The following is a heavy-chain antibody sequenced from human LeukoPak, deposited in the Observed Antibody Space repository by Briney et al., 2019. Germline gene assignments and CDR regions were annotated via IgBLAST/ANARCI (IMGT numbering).Heavy chain of an antibody. CDR2: IYTSGST. D-gene: IGHD3-9*01. CDR3: ARDLTNYDILTGYYKGPFDY. V-gene: IGHV4-4*07. CDR1: GGSISSYY. Sequence: SETLSLTCTISGGSISSYYWSWIRQPAGKGLEWIGRIYTSGSTNYNPSLKSRVTMSVDTSKNQFSLKLSSVTAADTAVYYCARDLTNYDILTGYYKGPFDYWGQGTLVTVSS. J-gene: IGHJ4*02.